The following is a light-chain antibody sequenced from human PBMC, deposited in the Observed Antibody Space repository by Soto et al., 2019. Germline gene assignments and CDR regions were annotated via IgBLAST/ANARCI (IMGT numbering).Light chain of an antibody. CDR3: MQALQTPPYT. V-gene: IGKV2-28*01. Sequence: DIVMTQFPLSLPVTPGEPASISCRSSQSLLHSNGYNYLDWYLQKPGQSPQLLIYLGSNRASGVPDRFSGSGSGTDFILKISRVEAEDVGVYYCMQALQTPPYTFGQGTKLEIK. J-gene: IGKJ2*01. CDR2: LGS. CDR1: QSLLHSNGYNY.